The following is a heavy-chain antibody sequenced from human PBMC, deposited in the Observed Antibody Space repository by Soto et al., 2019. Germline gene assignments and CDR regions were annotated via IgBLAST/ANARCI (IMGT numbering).Heavy chain of an antibody. Sequence: QVQLVESGGGVVQPGRSLRLSCAASGFTFSSFAMHWVRQAPGKGLEWVALISCDGSKKYYADSVKGRFTISRDNSKNTLYLQMNSLRAEDTAVYYCARDLYYDSSGLDYWGQGTLVTVSS. J-gene: IGHJ4*02. CDR3: ARDLYYDSSGLDY. CDR1: GFTFSSFA. V-gene: IGHV3-30-3*01. D-gene: IGHD3-22*01. CDR2: ISCDGSKK.